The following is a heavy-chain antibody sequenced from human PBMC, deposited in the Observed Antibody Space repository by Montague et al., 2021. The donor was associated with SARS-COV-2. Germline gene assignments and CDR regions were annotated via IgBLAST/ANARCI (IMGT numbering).Heavy chain of an antibody. V-gene: IGHV3-23*01. J-gene: IGHJ4*02. CDR1: GFTFSNYG. Sequence: SLRLSCAASGFTFSNYGISWVRQAPGKGLEWVSAISSDSVGSTNYADSVRGRFTISRDNSKNTLYVQMNSLRAEDTAVYYCVKGSSGYPHYFDYWGQGTLVTVSS. D-gene: IGHD3-22*01. CDR2: ISSDSVGST. CDR3: VKGSSGYPHYFDY.